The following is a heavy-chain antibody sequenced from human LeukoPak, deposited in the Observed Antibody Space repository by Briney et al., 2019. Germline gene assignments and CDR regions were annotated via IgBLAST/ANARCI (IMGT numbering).Heavy chain of an antibody. CDR3: ARAEYSGDWFDP. Sequence: ASVKVSCKASGYPFTGYNMHWVRQAPGQGLEWMGWINPNSGGTNYAQKFQGRVTMTRDTSISTAYMELSRLRSDDTAVYYCARAEYSGDWFDPWGQGTLVTVSS. V-gene: IGHV1-2*02. D-gene: IGHD5-12*01. CDR2: INPNSGGT. CDR1: GYPFTGYN. J-gene: IGHJ5*02.